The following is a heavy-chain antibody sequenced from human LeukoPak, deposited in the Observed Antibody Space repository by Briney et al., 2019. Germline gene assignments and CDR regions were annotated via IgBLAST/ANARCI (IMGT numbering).Heavy chain of an antibody. Sequence: PSENLSLNCTVSGGSISGSSYYWGWIRQPPGKGLEWIGSIYYSGSTYYNPSLKSRVTISVDTSKNQFSLKLNSVTATDTAVYYCARSGTYYDFWSGYLSFDYWGQGTLVTVSS. CDR2: IYYSGST. J-gene: IGHJ4*02. D-gene: IGHD3-3*01. CDR1: GGSISGSSYY. CDR3: ARSGTYYDFWSGYLSFDY. V-gene: IGHV4-39*07.